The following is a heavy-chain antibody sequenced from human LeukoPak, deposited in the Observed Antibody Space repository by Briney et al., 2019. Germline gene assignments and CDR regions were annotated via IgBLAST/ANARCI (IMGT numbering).Heavy chain of an antibody. J-gene: IGHJ6*03. D-gene: IGHD2-21*02. CDR1: GFTFDDYA. CDR3: AKGSRALLDYYYMDV. CDR2: ISWNSGSI. V-gene: IGHV3-9*03. Sequence: SGGSLRLSCAASGFTFDDYAMHWVRQAPGKGLEWVSGISWNSGSIGYADSVKGRFTISRDNAKNSLYLQMNSLRAEDMALYYCAKGSRALLDYYYMDVWGKGTTVTVSS.